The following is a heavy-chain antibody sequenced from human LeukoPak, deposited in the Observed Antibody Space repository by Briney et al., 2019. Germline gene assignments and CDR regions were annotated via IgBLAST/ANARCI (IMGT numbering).Heavy chain of an antibody. Sequence: QPGGSLRLSCAASGFTVSSNYMSWVRQAPGKGLEWVSVIYSGGSTYYADSVKGRFTISRDNAKNSLYLQMNSLRAEDTAVYYCARVEAARTDDYWGQGTLVTVSS. D-gene: IGHD6-6*01. CDR2: IYSGGST. V-gene: IGHV3-53*01. CDR3: ARVEAARTDDY. CDR1: GFTVSSNY. J-gene: IGHJ4*02.